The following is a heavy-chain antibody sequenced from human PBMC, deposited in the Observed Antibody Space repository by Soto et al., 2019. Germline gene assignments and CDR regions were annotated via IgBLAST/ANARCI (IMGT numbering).Heavy chain of an antibody. J-gene: IGHJ6*02. CDR3: ARGDYDILSVYCKSYYGKEV. CDR2: IYPGDSDT. D-gene: IGHD3-9*01. Sequence: PGESLKISCKGSGYSFTSYWIGWVRQMPGKGLECMGIIYPGDSDTRYSPSFQGQVTISADKSISTAYLQWSSLKASDTAMYYCARGDYDILSVYCKSYYGKEVSCHGTTVSDFS. CDR1: GYSFTSYW. V-gene: IGHV5-51*01.